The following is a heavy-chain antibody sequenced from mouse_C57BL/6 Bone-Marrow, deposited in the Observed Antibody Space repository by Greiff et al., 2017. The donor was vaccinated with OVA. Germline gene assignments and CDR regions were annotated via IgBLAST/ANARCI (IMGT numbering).Heavy chain of an antibody. D-gene: IGHD1-1*01. CDR1: GFTFSSYG. Sequence: DVHLVESGGDLVKPGGSLKLSCAASGFTFSSYGMSWVRQTPDKRLEWVATISSGGSYTYYPDSVKGRFTISRDNAKNTLYLQMSSLKSEDTAMYYCARHGITTVVDYWGQGTTLTVSS. V-gene: IGHV5-6*01. CDR3: ARHGITTVVDY. J-gene: IGHJ2*01. CDR2: ISSGGSYT.